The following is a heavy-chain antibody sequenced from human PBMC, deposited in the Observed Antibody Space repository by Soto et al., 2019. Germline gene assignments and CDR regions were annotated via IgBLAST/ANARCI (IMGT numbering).Heavy chain of an antibody. V-gene: IGHV3-30-3*01. Sequence: PGGSLRLSCAASGLTFSTSAMHWVRQAPGKGLEWVAMISHDGSHEYYGDSVKGRFSVSRDNSHNILHLQMNSLRIEDTAVYFCARNTDHRLVRGWLDPWGQGTLVTVLL. CDR1: GLTFSTSA. D-gene: IGHD3-10*01. J-gene: IGHJ5*02. CDR2: ISHDGSHE. CDR3: ARNTDHRLVRGWLDP.